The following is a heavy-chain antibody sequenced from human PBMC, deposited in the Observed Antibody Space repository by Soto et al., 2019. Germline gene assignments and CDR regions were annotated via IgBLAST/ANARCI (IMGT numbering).Heavy chain of an antibody. Sequence: NPSETLSLTCTVSGGSISSGDYYWSWIRQPPGKGLEWIGYIYYSGSTYYNPSLKSRVTISVDTSKNQFSLKLSSVTAADTAVYYCAQLGRHWDSSGFDYWGQGTLVTVSS. CDR2: IYYSGST. D-gene: IGHD3-22*01. J-gene: IGHJ4*02. CDR1: GGSISSGDYY. V-gene: IGHV4-30-4*01. CDR3: AQLGRHWDSSGFDY.